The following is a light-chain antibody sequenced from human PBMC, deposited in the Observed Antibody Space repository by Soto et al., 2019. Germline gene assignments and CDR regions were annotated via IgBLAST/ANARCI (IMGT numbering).Light chain of an antibody. V-gene: IGKV1-39*01. J-gene: IGKJ5*01. CDR3: QQSYSPTIT. CDR1: QTIRNY. CDR2: AAS. Sequence: DNQMTQSPSALSASVGDRVNITCRARQTIRNYLNWYQHKPGKAPRLLIYAASNLQSGVPSRFSGSGSGTDFTLTISSLQPEDFASYYCQQSYSPTITFGQGTRMEIK.